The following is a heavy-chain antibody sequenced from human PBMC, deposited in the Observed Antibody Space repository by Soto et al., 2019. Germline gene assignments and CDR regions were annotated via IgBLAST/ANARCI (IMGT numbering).Heavy chain of an antibody. CDR2: IYYSGTT. Sequence: PSETLSLTCTVSGGSISTGGYFWGWIRQHPGKGLEWIGYIYYSGTTYHNPSLKSRAIISVDTSKNQFSLRLSSVTAADTAVYYCAREESGKRGGYVFDIWGQGTMVTVSS. V-gene: IGHV4-31*03. CDR1: GGSISTGGYF. D-gene: IGHD3-16*01. CDR3: AREESGKRGGYVFDI. J-gene: IGHJ3*02.